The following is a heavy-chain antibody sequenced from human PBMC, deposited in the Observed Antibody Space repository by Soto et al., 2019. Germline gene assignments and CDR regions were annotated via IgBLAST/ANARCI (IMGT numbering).Heavy chain of an antibody. CDR3: ARDLGGYGDSSFDY. J-gene: IGHJ4*02. V-gene: IGHV4-59*01. CDR1: GGFLSRYF. D-gene: IGHD4-17*01. Sequence: QTLSLACTASGGFLSRYFWSWIRQPPGKGLEWIGYIYYSGSTNYSPSLKSRVTISVDTSKNQFALKLSYVTAAVTSVYYRARDLGGYGDSSFDYWGQGTLVTCSA. CDR2: IYYSGST.